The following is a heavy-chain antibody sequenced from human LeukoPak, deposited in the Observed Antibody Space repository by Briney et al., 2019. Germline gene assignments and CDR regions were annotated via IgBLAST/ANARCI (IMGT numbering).Heavy chain of an antibody. CDR3: ARTHYYGSGSYYNLRYYYGMDV. D-gene: IGHD3-10*01. CDR2: INHSGST. CDR1: GGSFSGYY. J-gene: IGHJ6*04. Sequence: SETLSLTCAVYGGSFSGYYWSWIRQPPGKGLEWIGEINHSGSTNYNPSLKSRVTISVGTSKNQFSLKLSSVTAADTAVYYCARTHYYGSGSYYNLRYYYGMDVWGKGTTVTVSS. V-gene: IGHV4-34*01.